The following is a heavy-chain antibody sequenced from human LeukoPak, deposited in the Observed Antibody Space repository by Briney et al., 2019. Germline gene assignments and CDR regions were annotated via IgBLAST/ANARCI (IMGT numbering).Heavy chain of an antibody. CDR3: ARVNKMDYYDSSGYYYFDY. Sequence: GGSLRLSCAAYGFTVSSNYMSWVRQAPGKGLEWVSVIYSGGSTYYADSVKGRFTISRDNSKNTLYLQMNSLRAEDTAVYYCARVNKMDYYDSSGYYYFDYWGQGTLVTVSS. J-gene: IGHJ4*02. D-gene: IGHD3-22*01. V-gene: IGHV3-53*01. CDR1: GFTVSSNY. CDR2: IYSGGST.